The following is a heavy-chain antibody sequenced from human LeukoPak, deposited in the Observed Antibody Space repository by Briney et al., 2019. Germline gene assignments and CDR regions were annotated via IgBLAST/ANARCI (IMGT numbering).Heavy chain of an antibody. Sequence: GGFLRLSCAASGFTFSSYWMHWVRQAPGKGLEWVAVISYDGSNTYYADSVKGRFTISRDNSKNMLYLQMNSLRAEDTAVYYCAKPYYYGSRSYMDYWGQGTLFTPSS. V-gene: IGHV3-30*18. CDR2: ISYDGSNT. CDR3: AKPYYYGSRSYMDY. D-gene: IGHD3-10*01. CDR1: GFTFSSYW. J-gene: IGHJ4*02.